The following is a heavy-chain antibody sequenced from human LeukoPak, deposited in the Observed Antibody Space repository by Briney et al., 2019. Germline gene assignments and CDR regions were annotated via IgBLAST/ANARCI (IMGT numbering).Heavy chain of an antibody. CDR3: ARPTGYSSSWYVGY. CDR1: GYSFTTYW. Sequence: GESLKISCKGSGYSFTTYWIAWVRQMPGRGLEWMGMIYPSDSDTTYSPSLQGQVSISADKSITTAYLQWSSLKASDSAMYYCARPTGYSSSWYVGYWGQGTLVTVSS. V-gene: IGHV5-51*01. D-gene: IGHD6-13*01. J-gene: IGHJ4*02. CDR2: IYPSDSDT.